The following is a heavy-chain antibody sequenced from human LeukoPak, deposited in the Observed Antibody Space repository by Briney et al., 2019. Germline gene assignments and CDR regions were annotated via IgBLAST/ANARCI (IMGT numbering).Heavy chain of an antibody. CDR1: GVSISDGRYY. CDR3: ATPYCSGISCLDVFNV. CDR2: KYYSGSA. J-gene: IGHJ3*01. Sequence: PSRTLSLTCNVSGVSISDGRYYWTWIRQVPGKGLEWIGYKYYSGSAKYNPSLKSRLTISIDTPENQFSLHLSSVTAADTATYYCATPYCSGISCLDVFNVWGQGRRVTVSS. V-gene: IGHV4-31*03. D-gene: IGHD2-2*01.